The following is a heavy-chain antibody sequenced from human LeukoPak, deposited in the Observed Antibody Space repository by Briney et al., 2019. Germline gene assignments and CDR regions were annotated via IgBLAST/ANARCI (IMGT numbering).Heavy chain of an antibody. CDR1: GGSISSGGYY. CDR3: ARGRGSYSLYYYYYMDV. D-gene: IGHD1-26*01. J-gene: IGHJ6*03. V-gene: IGHV4-30-2*01. Sequence: SQTLSLTCTVSGGSISSGGYYWSWIRQPPGKGLEWIGYIYHSGSTYYNPSLKSRVTISVDRSKNQFSLKLSSVTAADTAVYYCARGRGSYSLYYYYYMDVWGKGTTVTVSS. CDR2: IYHSGST.